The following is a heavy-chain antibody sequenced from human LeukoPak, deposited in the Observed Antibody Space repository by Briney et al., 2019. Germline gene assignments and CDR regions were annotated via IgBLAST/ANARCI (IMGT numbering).Heavy chain of an antibody. V-gene: IGHV1-2*06. J-gene: IGHJ4*02. CDR2: INPNSGVT. CDR1: GYTFIDYY. CDR3: ARDLPSTPNWELDY. Sequence: ASAKVSCKASGYTFIDYYIHWVRQAPGQGLEWMGRINPNSGVTDYAQNFQGRVTMTRDTSISTAYMDLSRLRSEDTAVYYCARDLPSTPNWELDYWGQGTLVTVSS. D-gene: IGHD7-27*01.